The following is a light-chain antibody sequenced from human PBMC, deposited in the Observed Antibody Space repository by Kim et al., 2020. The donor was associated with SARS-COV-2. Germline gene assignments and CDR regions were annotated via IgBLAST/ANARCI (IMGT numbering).Light chain of an antibody. CDR2: DTN. V-gene: IGLV1-40*01. CDR3: QAYDSSLIGAL. J-gene: IGLJ3*02. CDR1: RSNIGSGYD. Sequence: QGITISCTGGRSNIGSGYDVHWYQHLPGAAPKVLIYDTNIRPSGVPDRFSGSKSGTSASLAINGLQAEDEADYYCQAYDSSLIGALFGGGTKLTVL.